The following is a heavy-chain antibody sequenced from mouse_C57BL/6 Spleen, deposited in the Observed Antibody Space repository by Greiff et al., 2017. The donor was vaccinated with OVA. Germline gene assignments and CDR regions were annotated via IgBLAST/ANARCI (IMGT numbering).Heavy chain of an antibody. J-gene: IGHJ2*01. D-gene: IGHD2-2*01. CDR3: ARCDCGYDFDY. V-gene: IGHV1-26*01. CDR2: INPNNGGT. CDR1: GYTFTDYY. Sequence: VQLQQSGPELVKPGASVKISCKASGYTFTDYYMNWVKQSHGKSLEWIGDINPNNGGTSYNQKFKGKATLTVDKSSSTAYMELRSLTSEDSAVYYCARCDCGYDFDYWGQGTTLTVSS.